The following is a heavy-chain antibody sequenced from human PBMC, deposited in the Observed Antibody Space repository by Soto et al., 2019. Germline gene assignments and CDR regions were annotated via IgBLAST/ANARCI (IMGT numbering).Heavy chain of an antibody. CDR1: GFTFSSYA. Sequence: VQLVESGGGVVQPGRSLRLSCAASGFTFSSYAMHWVRQAPGKGLEWVSYISSSSSTIYYADSVKGRFTISRDNARNSLSLQMNSLTDEDTAVYYCATSVTTGAGNYWGQGTLVTVSS. CDR3: ATSVTTGAGNY. V-gene: IGHV3-48*02. J-gene: IGHJ4*02. D-gene: IGHD4-17*01. CDR2: ISSSSSTI.